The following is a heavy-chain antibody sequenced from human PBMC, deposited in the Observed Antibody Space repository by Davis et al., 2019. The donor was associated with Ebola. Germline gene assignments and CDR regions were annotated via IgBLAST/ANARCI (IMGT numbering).Heavy chain of an antibody. Sequence: ASVKVSCKASGYTFTSYGISWVRQAPGQGLEWMGWISAYNGNTNYAQKLQGRVTITTDTSTSTAYMELRSLRSDDTAVYYCARESDWYGGNYFDYWGQGTLVTVSS. V-gene: IGHV1-18*04. D-gene: IGHD3-9*01. CDR2: ISAYNGNT. CDR3: ARESDWYGGNYFDY. J-gene: IGHJ4*02. CDR1: GYTFTSYG.